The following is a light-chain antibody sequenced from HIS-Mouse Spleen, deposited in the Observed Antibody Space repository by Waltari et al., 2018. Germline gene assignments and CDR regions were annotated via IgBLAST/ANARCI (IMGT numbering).Light chain of an antibody. CDR2: EGS. V-gene: IGLV2-23*01. CDR3: CSYAGSSTVV. J-gene: IGLJ2*01. Sequence: QSALTQPASVSGSPGQSITISCTGTSSDVGRYNLASWYQQHPRKAPKLMIYEGSKRPSGVSNRFSGSKSGNTASLTISGLQAEDEADYYCCSYAGSSTVVFGGGTKLTVL. CDR1: SSDVGRYNL.